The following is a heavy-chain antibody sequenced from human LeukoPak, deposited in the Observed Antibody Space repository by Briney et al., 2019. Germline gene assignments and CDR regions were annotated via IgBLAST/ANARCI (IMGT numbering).Heavy chain of an antibody. CDR2: MSGNGDSI. CDR1: RFTFSHYY. J-gene: IGHJ4*02. CDR3: VKGATMTN. Sequence: GGSLRLSCIASRFTFSHYYMSWVRQPPGKGLEWVAYMSGNGDSIFYADSVNGRFTISRDNANNLLSLQMNSLRADDTAIYYCVKGATMTNWGQGTLVTVSS. D-gene: IGHD3-22*01. V-gene: IGHV3-11*01.